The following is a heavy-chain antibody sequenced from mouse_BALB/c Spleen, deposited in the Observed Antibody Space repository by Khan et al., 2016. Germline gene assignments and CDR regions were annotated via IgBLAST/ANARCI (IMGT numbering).Heavy chain of an antibody. CDR2: IRSGGAT. CDR3: ARVGDGDHYAVDY. CDR1: GFTFSNYV. Sequence: EVELVESGGDLVKPGGSLKLSCAASGFTFSNYVMSWVRQTPEKRLEWVASIRSGGATNYPDSVTCRLTISRDTARNILHLQMISLMSEDTAIYYCARVGDGDHYAVDYWGQGTSVTVS. J-gene: IGHJ4*01. D-gene: IGHD2-13*01. V-gene: IGHV5-6-5*01.